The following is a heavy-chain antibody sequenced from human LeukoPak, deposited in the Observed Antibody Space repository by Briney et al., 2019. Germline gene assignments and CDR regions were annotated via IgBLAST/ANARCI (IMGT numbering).Heavy chain of an antibody. CDR1: GFTVSSNY. Sequence: PGGSLRLSCAASGFTVSSNYMSWVRQAPGKGLEWVSVILRGGGTYYADSVKGRFTISRDNSKNTLYLQMNSLRAEDTAVYYCASVPPRYSGSYYYYGMDVWGQGTTVTVSS. J-gene: IGHJ6*02. CDR2: ILRGGGT. D-gene: IGHD1-26*01. CDR3: ASVPPRYSGSYYYYGMDV. V-gene: IGHV3-53*01.